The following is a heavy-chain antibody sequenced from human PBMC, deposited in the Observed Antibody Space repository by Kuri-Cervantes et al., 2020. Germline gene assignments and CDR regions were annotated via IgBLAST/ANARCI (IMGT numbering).Heavy chain of an antibody. V-gene: IGHV4-39*07. CDR2: INHSGST. J-gene: IGHJ4*02. CDR3: ARRRSSGWFGFDS. D-gene: IGHD6-19*01. Sequence: SETLSLTCTVSGGSTSSSSYYWSWIRQPPGKGLEWIGEINHSGSTNYNPSLKSRVTISVDTSKNQVSLKVRSMTAADTAVYYCARRRSSGWFGFDSWGQGALVTVSS. CDR1: GGSTSSSSYY.